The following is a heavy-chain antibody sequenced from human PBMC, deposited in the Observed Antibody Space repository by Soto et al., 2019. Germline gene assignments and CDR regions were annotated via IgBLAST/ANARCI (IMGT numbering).Heavy chain of an antibody. J-gene: IGHJ4*01. D-gene: IGHD3-16*01. CDR3: ARGGGLMNLFAY. CDR2: IYYSGST. CDR1: GGSISSGGYY. Sequence: SETLSLSCTVSGGSISSGGYYWSWIRQHPGKGLEWIGYIYYSGSTYYNPSLKSRVTISVDTSKTQFSLKLSSVTAADTAVYYCARGGGLMNLFAYWGHGTLVTVSS. V-gene: IGHV4-31*03.